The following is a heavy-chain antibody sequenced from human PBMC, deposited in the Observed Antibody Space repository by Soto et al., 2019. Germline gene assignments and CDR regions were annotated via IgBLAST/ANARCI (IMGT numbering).Heavy chain of an antibody. J-gene: IGHJ4*02. CDR2: ISYDGSNK. CDR1: GFTFSSYA. D-gene: IGHD3-22*01. Sequence: TGGSLRLSCAASGFTFSSYAMHWVRQAPGKGLEWVAVISYDGSNKYYADSVKGRFTISRDNSKNTLYLQMNSLRTEDTAVYYCARDDYYDTSGYLALFDYWGQGTLVTVSS. V-gene: IGHV3-30-3*01. CDR3: ARDDYYDTSGYLALFDY.